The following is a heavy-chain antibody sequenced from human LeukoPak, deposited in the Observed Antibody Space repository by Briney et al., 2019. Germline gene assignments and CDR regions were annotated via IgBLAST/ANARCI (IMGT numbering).Heavy chain of an antibody. CDR2: INHSGTT. D-gene: IGHD2-15*01. Sequence: SETLSLTCAVYGGSFNNYYWSWIRQPPGKGLEWIGEINHSGTTNYNPSLKSRVTISVDKSKNQFSLKLSSVTAADTAVYYCAREGVDGYCSGGSCYSVYHWGQGTLVTVSS. J-gene: IGHJ4*02. CDR1: GGSFNNYY. CDR3: AREGVDGYCSGGSCYSVYH. V-gene: IGHV4-34*01.